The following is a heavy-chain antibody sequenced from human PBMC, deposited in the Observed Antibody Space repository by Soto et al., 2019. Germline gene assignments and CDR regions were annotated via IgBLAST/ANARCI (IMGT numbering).Heavy chain of an antibody. Sequence: EVQLVESGGGLVQPGGSLRLSCAASGFTFSSYWMHWVRHVPGKGLEWVSRIKSDGRTTSYADSVKGRFTISRDNAKNTLYLQMNSLRAGDTAVYYCVRAYNSDYWGQGTLVTVSS. V-gene: IGHV3-74*01. CDR2: IKSDGRTT. J-gene: IGHJ4*02. CDR3: VRAYNSDY. CDR1: GFTFSSYW. D-gene: IGHD1-20*01.